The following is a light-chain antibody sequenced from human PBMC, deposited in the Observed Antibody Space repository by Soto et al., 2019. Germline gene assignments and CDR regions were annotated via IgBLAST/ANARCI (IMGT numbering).Light chain of an antibody. CDR1: QSISSW. CDR2: KAS. V-gene: IGKV1-5*03. CDR3: QQYNSYSIT. Sequence: DIQMTQSPSSLSSSVGDTITITCRASQSISSWLAWYQQKPGKAPKLLIYKASSLESGVPSRFSGSGSGTEFTLTISSLQPDDFATYYCQQYNSYSITFGQGTRLE. J-gene: IGKJ5*01.